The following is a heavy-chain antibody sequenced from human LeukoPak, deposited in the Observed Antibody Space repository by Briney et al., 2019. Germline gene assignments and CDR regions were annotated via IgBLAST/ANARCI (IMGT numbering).Heavy chain of an antibody. Sequence: PGGSLRLSCEVSGFTFDDHGMNWVRQPPGKGLEWISDINWNGGSTSYAASVRGRFTVSRDNAKNLLYLQMTSLRVEDTAFYYCARRKDFADFGSAYYPLDHWGQGTLVTVS. CDR3: ARRKDFADFGSAYYPLDH. CDR1: GFTFDDHG. J-gene: IGHJ5*02. D-gene: IGHD3-3*01. CDR2: INWNGGST. V-gene: IGHV3-20*04.